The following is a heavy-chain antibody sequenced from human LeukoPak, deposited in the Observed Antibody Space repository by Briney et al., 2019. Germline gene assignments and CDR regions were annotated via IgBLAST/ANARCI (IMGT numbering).Heavy chain of an antibody. J-gene: IGHJ3*02. D-gene: IGHD5-18*01. Sequence: SETLSLTCTVSGGSISSYYWSWIRQPPGKGLEWIGYIYYSGSTNYNPSLKSRVTISVDTSKNQFSLKLSSVTAADTAVYYCARVGGRGYSYGLDAFDIWGQETMVTVSS. CDR1: GGSISSYY. CDR2: IYYSGST. CDR3: ARVGGRGYSYGLDAFDI. V-gene: IGHV4-59*01.